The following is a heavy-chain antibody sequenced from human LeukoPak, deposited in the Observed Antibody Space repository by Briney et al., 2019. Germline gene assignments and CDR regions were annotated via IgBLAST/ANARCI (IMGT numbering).Heavy chain of an antibody. Sequence: GGSLRLSCAASGFTVSSNYMSWVRQAPGKGLEWVSVIYSGGSTYYADSVKGRFTISRDNSKNTLYLQMNSLRAEDTAVYYCTREGMGTSFSAWFDPWGQGTLVTVSS. D-gene: IGHD1-7*01. CDR3: TREGMGTSFSAWFDP. CDR2: IYSGGST. J-gene: IGHJ5*01. V-gene: IGHV3-66*01. CDR1: GFTVSSNY.